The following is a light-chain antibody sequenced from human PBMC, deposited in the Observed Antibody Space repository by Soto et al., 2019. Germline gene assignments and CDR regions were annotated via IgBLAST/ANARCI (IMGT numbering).Light chain of an antibody. CDR1: QSISSY. CDR3: QQSYSTPQT. V-gene: IGKV1-39*01. CDR2: AAS. J-gene: IGKJ1*01. Sequence: DIQMTQSPSSLSASVGDRVTITCRASQSISSYLNWYQQKPGKAPKLLIYAASSLQSGVPSRFSDSGSGTEFTLTISSLQPEDFATYYCQQSYSTPQTFGPGTKVEIK.